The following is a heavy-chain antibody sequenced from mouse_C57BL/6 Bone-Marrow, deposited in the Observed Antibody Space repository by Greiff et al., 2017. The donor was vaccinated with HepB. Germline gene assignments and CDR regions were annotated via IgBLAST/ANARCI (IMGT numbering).Heavy chain of an antibody. Sequence: DVQLVESEGGLVQPGSSMKLSCTASGFTFSDYYMAWVRQVPEKGLEWVANINYDGSSTYYLDSLKSRFIISRDNAKNILYLQMSSLKSEDTATYYCARGTWGYAMDYWGQGTSVTVSS. J-gene: IGHJ4*01. V-gene: IGHV5-16*01. CDR3: ARGTWGYAMDY. CDR1: GFTFSDYY. CDR2: INYDGSST.